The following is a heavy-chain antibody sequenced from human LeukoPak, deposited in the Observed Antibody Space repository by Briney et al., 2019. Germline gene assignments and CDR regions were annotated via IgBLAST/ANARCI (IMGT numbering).Heavy chain of an antibody. J-gene: IGHJ3*02. CDR3: ARGRSITLLRGVAMSDGFDI. D-gene: IGHD3-10*01. V-gene: IGHV3-21*06. Sequence: GGSLRLSCAASGFTFSNYGMNWVRQAPGKGLEWVSFTDTSGRYVYYGDSVKGLFTISRDNAKNLLFLQMNGLRAEDTALYYCARGRSITLLRGVAMSDGFDIWGQGTMVTVSS. CDR2: TDTSGRYV. CDR1: GFTFSNYG.